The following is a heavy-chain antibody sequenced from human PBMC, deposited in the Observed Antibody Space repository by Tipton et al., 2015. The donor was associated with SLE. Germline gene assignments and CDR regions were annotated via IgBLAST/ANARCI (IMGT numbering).Heavy chain of an antibody. J-gene: IGHJ6*02. V-gene: IGHV1-69*06. CDR1: GGTFSNFA. CDR2: IIPIVGTA. Sequence: QLVQSGAEVKKPGSSVKVSCKASGGTFSNFAISWVRRAPGQGLEWMGRIIPIVGTATYAQQFQGRVTISADKSTSTAYMEVSSLRSEDTAVYFCARDGTRSAFSSTGFYYYAMDVWGQGTTVIVSS. D-gene: IGHD2-2*01. CDR3: ARDGTRSAFSSTGFYYYAMDV.